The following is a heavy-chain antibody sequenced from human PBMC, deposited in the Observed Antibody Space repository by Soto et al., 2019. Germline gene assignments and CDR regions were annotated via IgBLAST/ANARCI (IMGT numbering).Heavy chain of an antibody. V-gene: IGHV3-23*01. Sequence: GGSLRLSSAASVFTFTNYAMNWVRQAQGKGLDLVSGITGSGDNTYYADSVKGRFTISRDNSKNTLYLQMNSLRVEDTAIYYCAKVSLGATTITDFYYYGMDVWGQGTTVTVSS. CDR3: AKVSLGATTITDFYYYGMDV. CDR1: VFTFTNYA. J-gene: IGHJ6*01. D-gene: IGHD1-26*01. CDR2: ITGSGDNT.